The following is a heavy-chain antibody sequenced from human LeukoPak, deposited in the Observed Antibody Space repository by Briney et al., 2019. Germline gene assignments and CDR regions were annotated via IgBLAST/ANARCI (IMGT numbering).Heavy chain of an antibody. Sequence: GGSLRLSCAASGFTFSSYAMSWVRQAPGKGLEWVSAISGGGGSTYYADSVKGRFTISRDNSKNTLYLQMNSLRAEDTAVYYCAKVEYDILTGCFDYWGQGTLVTVSS. CDR3: AKVEYDILTGCFDY. CDR2: ISGGGGST. J-gene: IGHJ4*02. CDR1: GFTFSSYA. V-gene: IGHV3-23*01. D-gene: IGHD3-9*01.